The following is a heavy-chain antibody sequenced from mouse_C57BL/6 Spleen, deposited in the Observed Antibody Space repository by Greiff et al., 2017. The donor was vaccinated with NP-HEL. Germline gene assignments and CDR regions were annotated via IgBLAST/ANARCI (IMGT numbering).Heavy chain of an antibody. CDR1: GYTFTSYW. Sequence: QVQLQQPGAELVRPGSSVKLSCKASGYTFTSYWMHWVKQRPIQGLEWIGNIDPSDSETHYNQKFKDKATLTVDKSSSTAYMQLSSLTSEDSAVYYCARGATAQAYFDYWGQGTTLTVSS. V-gene: IGHV1-52*01. CDR3: ARGATAQAYFDY. CDR2: IDPSDSET. J-gene: IGHJ2*01. D-gene: IGHD3-2*02.